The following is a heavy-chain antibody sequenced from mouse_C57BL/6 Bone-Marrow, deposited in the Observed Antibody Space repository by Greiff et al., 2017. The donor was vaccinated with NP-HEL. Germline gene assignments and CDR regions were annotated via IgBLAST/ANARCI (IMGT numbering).Heavy chain of an antibody. D-gene: IGHD2-2*01. Sequence: EVMLVESGGDLVKPGGSLKLSCAASGFTFSSYGMSWVRQTPDKRLEWVATISSGGSYTYYPDSVKGRFTISRDNAKNTLYLQMSSLKSEDTAMYYCARQGGYDDYWGQGTTLTVSS. J-gene: IGHJ2*01. CDR2: ISSGGSYT. CDR1: GFTFSSYG. CDR3: ARQGGYDDY. V-gene: IGHV5-6*01.